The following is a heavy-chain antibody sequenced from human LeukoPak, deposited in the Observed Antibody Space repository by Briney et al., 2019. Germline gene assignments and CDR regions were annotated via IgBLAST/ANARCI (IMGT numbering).Heavy chain of an antibody. CDR1: GGSISSSTYF. D-gene: IGHD5-24*01. J-gene: IGHJ5*02. CDR3: ARESLTWLQSRTSWFDP. CDR2: IYYSGST. V-gene: IGHV4-39*07. Sequence: SETLSHTCTVSGGSISSSTYFWGWIRQPPGKGLEWIGTIYYSGSTYYNPSLKSRVTISVDTSKNQFSLKLSSVTAADTAVYYCARESLTWLQSRTSWFDPWGQETLVTVSS.